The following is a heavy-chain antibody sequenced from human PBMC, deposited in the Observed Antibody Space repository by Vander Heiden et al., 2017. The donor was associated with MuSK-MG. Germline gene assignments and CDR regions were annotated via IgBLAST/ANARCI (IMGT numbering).Heavy chain of an antibody. J-gene: IGHJ4*02. CDR1: GFPFSAYW. CDR2: IKSDGSEM. V-gene: IGHV3-74*01. Sequence: VQLVESGGGLSHPGGSLRLSCSASGFPFSAYWMHWVRQAPGKGLVWVSRIKSDGSEMYYADSVMGRFTISRDNARNTVYLQMNRLRADDTAVYYCARDPATGWSPYLDYWGPGTLVTVSS. CDR3: ARDPATGWSPYLDY. D-gene: IGHD6-19*01.